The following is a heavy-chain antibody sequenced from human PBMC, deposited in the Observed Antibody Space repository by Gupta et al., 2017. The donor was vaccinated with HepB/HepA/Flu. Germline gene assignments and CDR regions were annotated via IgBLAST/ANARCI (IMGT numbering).Heavy chain of an antibody. CDR1: GFSVTAYW. J-gene: IGHJ4*02. CDR2: ITSDGRTT. D-gene: IGHD1-7*01. Sequence: EVQLVESGGGLVQPGGSLRLSCEVSGFSVTAYWMHGVRHLPGRGLEWVSRITSDGRTTSHADSVRGRFTISRDKTKNTVYLQMNSLRGDDTAVYYCARDGLSTTPFDYWGQGTSVTVSS. V-gene: IGHV3-74*01. CDR3: ARDGLSTTPFDY.